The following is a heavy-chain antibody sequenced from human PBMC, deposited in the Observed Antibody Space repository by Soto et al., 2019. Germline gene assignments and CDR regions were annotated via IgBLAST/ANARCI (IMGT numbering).Heavy chain of an antibody. CDR2: INHSGST. J-gene: IGHJ5*02. Sequence: SETLSLTCAVYGGSFSGYYWSWIRQPPGKGLEWIGEINHSGSTNYNPSLKSRVTISVDTSKNQFSLKLSSVTAADTAVYYCARNTFGGVIVIKALKGFDPWGQGTLVTVSS. CDR3: ARNTFGGVIVIKALKGFDP. D-gene: IGHD3-16*02. CDR1: GGSFSGYY. V-gene: IGHV4-34*01.